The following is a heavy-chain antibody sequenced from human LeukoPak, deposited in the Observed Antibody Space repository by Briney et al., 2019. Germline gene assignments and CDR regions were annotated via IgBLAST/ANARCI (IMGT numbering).Heavy chain of an antibody. Sequence: GGSLRLSCAASGFTFGNYGMGRVRQAPGKGLEWVSAISGSGGSTYYADSVKGRFTISRDNSKNTLYLQMNSLRAEDTAVYYCAKDTVTTIGPFDYWGQGTLVTVSS. CDR3: AKDTVTTIGPFDY. CDR2: ISGSGGST. CDR1: GFTFGNYG. J-gene: IGHJ4*02. D-gene: IGHD4-11*01. V-gene: IGHV3-23*01.